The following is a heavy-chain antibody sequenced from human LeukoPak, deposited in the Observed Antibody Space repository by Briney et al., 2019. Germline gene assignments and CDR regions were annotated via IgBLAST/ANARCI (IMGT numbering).Heavy chain of an antibody. V-gene: IGHV3-53*01. CDR3: ARGPYYGANFRLGFDP. J-gene: IGHJ5*02. CDR2: IYSGGSS. D-gene: IGHD4-23*01. CDR1: GFTVSSNH. Sequence: GGSLRLSCAASGFTVSSNHMSWVRQAPGEGLEWVSGIYSGGSSYYADSVKGRFTISRDNYKNTLYLQMSSLRAEDTAVYYCARGPYYGANFRLGFDPWGQGTLVTVSS.